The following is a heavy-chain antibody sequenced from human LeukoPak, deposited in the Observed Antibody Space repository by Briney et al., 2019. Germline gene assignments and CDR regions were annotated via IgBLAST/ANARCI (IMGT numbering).Heavy chain of an antibody. J-gene: IGHJ6*02. D-gene: IGHD3-3*01. CDR3: ARRGYDFWSGYSKDGMDV. Sequence: SETLSLTCTVSGGSISSYYWSWIRQPPGKGLEWIGYIYYSGSTNYNPSLKSRVTISVDTSKNQFSLKLRSVTAADTAVYYCARRGYDFWSGYSKDGMDVWGQGTTVTVSS. CDR2: IYYSGST. CDR1: GGSISSYY. V-gene: IGHV4-59*08.